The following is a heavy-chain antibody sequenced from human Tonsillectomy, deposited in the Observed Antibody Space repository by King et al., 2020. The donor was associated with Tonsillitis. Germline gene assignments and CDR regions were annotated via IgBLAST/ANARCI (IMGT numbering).Heavy chain of an antibody. CDR3: ARGMGTSGHYNWFDP. D-gene: IGHD5-24*01. V-gene: IGHV4-39*01. J-gene: IGHJ5*02. Sequence: LQLQESGPGLVKPLETLSLTCTVSGGSISRSTFYWGWIRQPPGKGLEWIGSVYFSGGTYYNPSLKSRVTISVDTSKNQFTLRLSSVTAADTALYYCARGMGTSGHYNWFDPWGQGTLVTVSS. CDR1: GGSISRSTFY. CDR2: VYFSGGT.